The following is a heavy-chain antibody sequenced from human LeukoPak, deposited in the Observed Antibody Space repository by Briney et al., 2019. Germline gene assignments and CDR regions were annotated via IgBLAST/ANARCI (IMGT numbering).Heavy chain of an antibody. CDR3: AELGITMIGGV. J-gene: IGHJ6*04. CDR1: GITFSDHY. D-gene: IGHD3-10*02. CDR2: ISSGGDSI. Sequence: GGSLRLSYAVSGITFSDHYMSWIRQAPGKGLEWLSYISSGGDSIYYADSVKGRFTISRDNAKNSLYLQMNSLRAEDTAVYYCAELGITMIGGVWGKGTTVTISS. V-gene: IGHV3-11*04.